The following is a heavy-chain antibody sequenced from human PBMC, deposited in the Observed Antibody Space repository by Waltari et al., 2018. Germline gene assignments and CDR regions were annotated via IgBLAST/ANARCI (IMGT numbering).Heavy chain of an antibody. CDR3: AKEHPGPPPDY. D-gene: IGHD1-1*01. CDR2: ISGSGGST. V-gene: IGHV3-23*01. Sequence: EVQLLESGGGLVQPGGSLRLSCAASGFTFTNYAMSGVRPAPGKGLEWVSSISGSGGSTYYADSVQGRFTISRDNSRNALYLQMNSLRADDTAVYFCAKEHPGPPPDYWGQGTLVTVSS. J-gene: IGHJ4*02. CDR1: GFTFTNYA.